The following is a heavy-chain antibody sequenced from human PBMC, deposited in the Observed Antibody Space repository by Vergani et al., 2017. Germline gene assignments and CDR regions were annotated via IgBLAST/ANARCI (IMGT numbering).Heavy chain of an antibody. J-gene: IGHJ5*02. CDR1: GFSFSSSW. D-gene: IGHD3-10*01. CDR3: ARRQYVHSWVGSWFDP. V-gene: IGHV5-51*01. Sequence: EVQLVQSGPEVKKPGDSLTISCPGFGFSFSSSWIGWVRQRPGKGLEWMGIIYPGDSETRYSPAFRGQVTISADRSKSTTFLKWSSLKASDTAVYYCARRQYVHSWVGSWFDPWGQGTQVTVSS. CDR2: IYPGDSET.